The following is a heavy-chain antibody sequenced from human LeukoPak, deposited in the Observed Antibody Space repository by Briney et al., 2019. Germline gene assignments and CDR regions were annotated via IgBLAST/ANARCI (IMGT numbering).Heavy chain of an antibody. CDR2: IYSGGST. CDR3: AMSSGWIDAFDI. CDR1: GFTVSSNY. V-gene: IGHV3-66*02. J-gene: IGHJ3*02. D-gene: IGHD6-19*01. Sequence: GGSLRLSCVASGFTVSSNYMTWVRQAPGKGLEWVSVIYSGGSTYYADSVKGRFTISRENSKSTLYVQMNSLRDEDTAVYYCAMSSGWIDAFDIWGQGTMVTVSS.